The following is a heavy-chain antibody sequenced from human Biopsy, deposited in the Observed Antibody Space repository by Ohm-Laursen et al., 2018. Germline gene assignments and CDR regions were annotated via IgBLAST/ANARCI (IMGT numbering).Heavy chain of an antibody. CDR3: ARDSGILNYGNFKYYHYYGMDV. CDR1: GDSVTKYY. CDR2: TYYSVMT. D-gene: IGHD4-11*01. V-gene: IGHV4-59*02. J-gene: IGHJ6*02. Sequence: TLSLTCTVSGDSVTKYYWSWIRQPPGKGLEWIGHTYYSVMTNHNPSLQSRVSISVDTSRNQVSLTLSSVTAADTAVYYCARDSGILNYGNFKYYHYYGMDVWGQGTKVTVSS.